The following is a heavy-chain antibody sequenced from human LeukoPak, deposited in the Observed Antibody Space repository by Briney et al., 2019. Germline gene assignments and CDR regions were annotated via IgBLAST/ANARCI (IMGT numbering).Heavy chain of an antibody. J-gene: IGHJ4*02. Sequence: GASVKVSCKASGYTFTSYYMHWVRQAPGQGLEWMGIINPSGGSTSYAQKFQGRVTMTRDTSTSTVYMELSSLRSEDTAVYCCARDRYDSSGYYETEDDYWGQGTLVTVSS. V-gene: IGHV1-46*01. D-gene: IGHD3-22*01. CDR2: INPSGGST. CDR1: GYTFTSYY. CDR3: ARDRYDSSGYYETEDDY.